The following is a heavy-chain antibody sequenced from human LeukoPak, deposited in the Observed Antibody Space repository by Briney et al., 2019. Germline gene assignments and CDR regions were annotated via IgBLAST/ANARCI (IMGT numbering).Heavy chain of an antibody. V-gene: IGHV3-23*01. CDR2: ISGSGGST. CDR3: AKGPSTVTTRGYFDY. Sequence: GGSLRLSCAASGFTFSSYAMSWVRQAPGKGLEWVSGISGSGGSTYYAESVKGRFTTSRDKSKSTMYLQMNSLRDEDTAVYYCAKGPSTVTTRGYFDYWGQGTLVTVSS. CDR1: GFTFSSYA. J-gene: IGHJ4*02. D-gene: IGHD4-17*01.